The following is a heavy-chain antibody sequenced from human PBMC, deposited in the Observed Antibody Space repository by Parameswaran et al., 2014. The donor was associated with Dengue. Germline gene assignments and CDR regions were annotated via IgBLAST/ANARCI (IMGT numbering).Heavy chain of an antibody. D-gene: IGHD3-22*01. CDR2: IKHDGTDK. J-gene: IGHJ4*02. CDR3: VRDTSHYFDSSGYFLHGYFDS. Sequence: GESLKISCEASGFTFTTYFMGWVRQAPGKGPEWVANIKHDGTDKYYVDSVKGRFTISRDNAKNSLYLQMHSLSAEDTALYYCVRDTSHYFDSSGYFLHGYFDSWGQGTLVTVSS. CDR1: GFTFTTYF. V-gene: IGHV3-7*01.